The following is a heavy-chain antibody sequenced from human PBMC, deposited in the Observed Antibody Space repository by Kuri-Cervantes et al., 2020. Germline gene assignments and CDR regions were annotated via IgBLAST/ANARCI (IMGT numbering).Heavy chain of an antibody. CDR2: ITRSSRII. CDR3: ARVSGYILRAYGMDV. D-gene: IGHD1-1*01. J-gene: IGHJ6*02. V-gene: IGHV3-21*05. Sequence: GESLKISCAASGFTFSSYSINWVRQAPGKGLEWVSYITRSSRIIYYADSVKGRFTISRDNAKNSLYLQMNSLRAEDTAVYYCARVSGYILRAYGMDVWGQGTTVTVSS. CDR1: GFTFSSYS.